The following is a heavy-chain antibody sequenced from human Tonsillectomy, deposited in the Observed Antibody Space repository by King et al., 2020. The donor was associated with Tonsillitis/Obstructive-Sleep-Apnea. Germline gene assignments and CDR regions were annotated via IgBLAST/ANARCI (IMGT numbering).Heavy chain of an antibody. V-gene: IGHV3-48*02. D-gene: IGHD2-2*01. CDR1: GFTFSSYT. Sequence: VQLVQSGGGLVQPGGSLRLSCAASGFTFSSYTMNWVRQAPGKGLEWVSHISTTISTIYYADSLKGRFTISRDNARNSLYLQMNSLRDEDTAVYYCARGYCSSSSCYGGVLDYWGQGALVTVSS. J-gene: IGHJ4*02. CDR2: ISTTISTI. CDR3: ARGYCSSSSCYGGVLDY.